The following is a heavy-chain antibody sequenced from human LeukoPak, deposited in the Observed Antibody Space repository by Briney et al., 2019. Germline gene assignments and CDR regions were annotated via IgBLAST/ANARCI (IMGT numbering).Heavy chain of an antibody. J-gene: IGHJ4*02. CDR3: ARGGSSGYYIRSDY. CDR1: GYTFTSYD. Sequence: GASVKVSCKASGYTFTSYDINWVRQAPGQGLEWMGIINPSGGSTSYAQKFQGRVTMTRDTSTSTVYMELSSLRSEDTAVYCCARGGSSGYYIRSDYWGQGTLVTVSS. CDR2: INPSGGST. D-gene: IGHD3-22*01. V-gene: IGHV1-46*01.